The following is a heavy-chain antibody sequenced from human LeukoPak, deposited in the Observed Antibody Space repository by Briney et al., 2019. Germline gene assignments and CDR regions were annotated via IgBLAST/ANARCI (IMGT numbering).Heavy chain of an antibody. D-gene: IGHD5-18*01. CDR1: GFTFSSYA. Sequence: GGSLRLSCAASGFTFSSYAMSWVRQAPGKGLEWVSAISGSGGSTYYADSVKGRFTISRDNAENSLYLQMNSLRVEDTAFYYCARDLAYSRLDYWGQGMLVTVSS. CDR3: ARDLAYSRLDY. CDR2: ISGSGGST. J-gene: IGHJ4*02. V-gene: IGHV3-23*01.